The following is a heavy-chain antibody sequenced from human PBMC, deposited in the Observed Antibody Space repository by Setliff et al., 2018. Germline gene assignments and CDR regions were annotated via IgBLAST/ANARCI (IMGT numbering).Heavy chain of an antibody. J-gene: IGHJ4*02. Sequence: HPGGSLRLSCAASGFTFSSYEMNWVRQAPGKRPEWVAYIGSSAGDIQYADFAEGRLTISRDNAKKSLYLHMNSLRVEDTAVYYCVTGRRGRGAPIYEYWGLGTLVTVSS. D-gene: IGHD1-1*01. V-gene: IGHV3-48*03. CDR3: VTGRRGRGAPIYEY. CDR2: IGSSAGDI. CDR1: GFTFSSYE.